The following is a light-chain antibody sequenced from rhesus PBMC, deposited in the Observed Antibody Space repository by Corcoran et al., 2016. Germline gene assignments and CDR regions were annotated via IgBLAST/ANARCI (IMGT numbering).Light chain of an antibody. V-gene: IGKV1-74*01. CDR2: KAS. CDR1: ENVNNY. J-gene: IGKJ3*01. CDR3: QHSFGIPFP. Sequence: DIQMTQSPSSLSAPVGDRVTITCRASENVNNYLHWYQQKPGKAPNLLIYKASTLQSGVPSRIGGSGSVTVFTLTLSSLQPYDFATYIFQHSFGIPFPFGPGARLDI.